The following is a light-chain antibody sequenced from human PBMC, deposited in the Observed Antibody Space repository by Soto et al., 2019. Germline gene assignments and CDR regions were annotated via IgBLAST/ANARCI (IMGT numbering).Light chain of an antibody. Sequence: QSVLTQPASVSWSPGQSITISCTGTSSDVGGHNYVSWYQQHPGKAPKLMIYEVTNRPAGISNRFSGSKSGTTASLTISGLQAEDEADYYCSSYTSSSTLYVFGTGTKVTVL. CDR1: SSDVGGHNY. CDR2: EVT. V-gene: IGLV2-14*01. J-gene: IGLJ1*01. CDR3: SSYTSSSTLYV.